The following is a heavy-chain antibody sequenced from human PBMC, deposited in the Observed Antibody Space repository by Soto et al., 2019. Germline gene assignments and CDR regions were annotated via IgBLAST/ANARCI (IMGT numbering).Heavy chain of an antibody. CDR2: IYYSGST. V-gene: IGHV4-31*03. Sequence: SETLSLTCTVSGGSISSGGYYWSWIRQHPGKGLEWIGYIYYSGSTYYNPSLKSRVTISVDTSKNQFSLKLSSVTAADTAVYYCARVLSGYDTYWFDPWGQGTLVSAPQ. CDR1: GGSISSGGYY. CDR3: ARVLSGYDTYWFDP. D-gene: IGHD5-12*01. J-gene: IGHJ5*02.